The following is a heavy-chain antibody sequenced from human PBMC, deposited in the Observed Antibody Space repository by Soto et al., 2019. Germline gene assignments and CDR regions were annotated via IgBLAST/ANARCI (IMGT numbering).Heavy chain of an antibody. CDR1: GFTFSSYW. Sequence: PGGSLRLSCAASGFTFSSYWMHWVRQAPGKGLVWVSRINSDGSSTNYADSVKGRFTISRDNAKNTLYLQMNSLRAEDTAVYYRARESGYSYGLCDYWGQGTQVTVSS. D-gene: IGHD5-18*01. V-gene: IGHV3-74*01. CDR2: INSDGSST. CDR3: ARESGYSYGLCDY. J-gene: IGHJ4*02.